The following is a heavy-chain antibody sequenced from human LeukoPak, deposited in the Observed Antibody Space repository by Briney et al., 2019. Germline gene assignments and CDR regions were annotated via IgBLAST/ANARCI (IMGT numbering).Heavy chain of an antibody. V-gene: IGHV3-30*02. CDR1: GFTFSSYG. Sequence: GGSLRLSCAASGFTFSSYGMHWVRQAPGKGLEWVSFIRYDGSNEYYADSVRGRFTISRDNSKNTLYLQMNSLRAEDTAVYYCALNQRGYCGGDCYRGGAFDIWGQGTMVTVSS. J-gene: IGHJ3*02. D-gene: IGHD2-21*02. CDR2: IRYDGSNE. CDR3: ALNQRGYCGGDCYRGGAFDI.